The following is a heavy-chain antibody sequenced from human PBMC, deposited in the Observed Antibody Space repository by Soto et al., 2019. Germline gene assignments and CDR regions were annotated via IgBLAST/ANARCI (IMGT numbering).Heavy chain of an antibody. CDR1: GFTFSSYG. CDR2: IWYDGSNK. Sequence: QVQLVESGGVVVQPGRSRRLSCAASGFTFSSYGMHWVRQAPGKGLEWVAVIWYDGSNKYYADSVKGRFTISRDNSKNTLYLQLNSLRDEDTAVYYCARECAWFGELLCFDYWGQGTLVTVSS. CDR3: ARECAWFGELLCFDY. V-gene: IGHV3-33*01. D-gene: IGHD3-10*01. J-gene: IGHJ4*02.